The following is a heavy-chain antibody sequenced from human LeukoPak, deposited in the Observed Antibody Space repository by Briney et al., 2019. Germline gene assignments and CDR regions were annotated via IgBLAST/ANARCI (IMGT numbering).Heavy chain of an antibody. J-gene: IGHJ6*02. Sequence: GGSLRLSCAASGFIVSSRYMSWVRKAPGKGLEWVSAIYSGVGTNYADSVKGRFTISRDNSRNTLYPQMNSLRAEDTAVYYCVRAENGMDVWGRGTAVTVS. CDR1: GFIVSSRY. V-gene: IGHV3-53*01. CDR2: IYSGVGT. CDR3: VRAENGMDV.